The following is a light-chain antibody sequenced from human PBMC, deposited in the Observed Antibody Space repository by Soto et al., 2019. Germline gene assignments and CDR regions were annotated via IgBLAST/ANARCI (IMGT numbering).Light chain of an antibody. J-gene: IGKJ2*01. CDR3: QQYNSYSGYP. CDR1: QSISSW. CDR2: KAS. Sequence: DIQMTQSPSTLSSSVGDRVTITCRASQSISSWLAWYQQKPGKAPKLLIYKASSLESGVPSRFSGSGSGTEFTLTISSLQPDDFATYYCQQYNSYSGYPFGQGTKLEIK. V-gene: IGKV1-5*03.